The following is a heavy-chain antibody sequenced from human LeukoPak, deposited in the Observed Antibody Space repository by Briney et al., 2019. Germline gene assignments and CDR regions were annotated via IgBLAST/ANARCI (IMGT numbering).Heavy chain of an antibody. CDR1: GFTFSSYW. J-gene: IGHJ4*02. D-gene: IGHD3-16*01. CDR3: AREPRAYYDYVWGSYEGYFDY. CDR2: IKQDGSEK. V-gene: IGHV3-7*01. Sequence: PGGSLRLSCAASGFTFSSYWMSWVRQAPGKGLEWVANIKQDGSEKYYVDSVKGRFTISRDNAKNSLYLQMNSLRAEDTAVYYCAREPRAYYDYVWGSYEGYFDYWGQGTLVTVSS.